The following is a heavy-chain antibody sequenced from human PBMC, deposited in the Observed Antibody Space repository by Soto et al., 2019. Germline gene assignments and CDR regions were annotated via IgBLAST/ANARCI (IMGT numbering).Heavy chain of an antibody. D-gene: IGHD1-26*01. J-gene: IGHJ4*02. CDR3: GRDPYSGARYYLDL. V-gene: IGHV3-33*01. Sequence: GGPLSLPCARPGLTFGNFGIHGAPKPQGKGLEWVAVKWFFASGGNEYYADSVKGRFAISRDDSKQTAYLEMKSLRAEDTAVYYCGRDPYSGARYYLDLWGQGTQVTVSS. CDR2: KWFFASGGNE. CDR1: GLTFGNFG.